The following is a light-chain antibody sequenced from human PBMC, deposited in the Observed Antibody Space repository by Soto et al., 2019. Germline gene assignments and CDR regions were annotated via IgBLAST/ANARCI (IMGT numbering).Light chain of an antibody. CDR2: DVS. CDR3: SSYRSSDSQV. CDR1: SSDVGGYNY. V-gene: IGLV2-14*01. J-gene: IGLJ2*01. Sequence: QSALTQPASVSGSPGQSITISCTGTSSDVGGYNYVSWYQQHPGKAPKLMLYDVSNRPSGVSDRFSGSKSDNTASLTISGLQAEDEADYYCSSYRSSDSQVFGGGTKVTVL.